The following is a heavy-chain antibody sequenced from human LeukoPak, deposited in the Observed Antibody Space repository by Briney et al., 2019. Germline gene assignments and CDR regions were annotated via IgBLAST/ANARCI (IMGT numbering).Heavy chain of an antibody. CDR2: ISGSGGST. CDR3: AVHDSSGYNFDS. Sequence: GGSLRLSCAASGFTFSSYAMSWVRQAPGKGLEWVSAISGSGGSTYYADSVKGRFTISRDNSKNTLYLQMNSLRAEDTAVYFCAVHDSSGYNFDSWGQGTLVTVSS. V-gene: IGHV3-23*01. D-gene: IGHD3-22*01. J-gene: IGHJ4*02. CDR1: GFTFSSYA.